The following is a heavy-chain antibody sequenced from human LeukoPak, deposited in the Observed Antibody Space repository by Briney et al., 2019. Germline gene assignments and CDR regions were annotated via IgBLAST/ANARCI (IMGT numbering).Heavy chain of an antibody. D-gene: IGHD6-19*01. CDR1: GLTAGQHW. V-gene: IGHV3-7*03. CDR2: LNQDGSDK. CDR3: AKPLPDWLPVAGAFDY. J-gene: IGHJ4*02. Sequence: PGGSLRLSCVVSGLTAGQHWMSWVRQAPGKGLEWVANLNQDGSDKYYEESVKGRFTISRDNAKNSLFLQMNSLRVEDTAVYYCAKPLPDWLPVAGAFDYWGQGTLVTVSS.